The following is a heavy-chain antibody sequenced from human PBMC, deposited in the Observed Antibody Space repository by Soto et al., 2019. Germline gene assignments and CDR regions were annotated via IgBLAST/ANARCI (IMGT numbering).Heavy chain of an antibody. V-gene: IGHV3-15*07. Sequence: EVQLVESGGGLVKPGESLRLSCAASGFSFSDAWINWVRQAPGKGLEWVGRIKSKADGGTTDFAAPMKGRFAVSRDDSKNLAYLQIYSLKTEDTAVYYCSTDSHSTGILVRLDYWGHGTLVTVSS. J-gene: IGHJ4*01. D-gene: IGHD2-8*02. CDR3: STDSHSTGILVRLDY. CDR1: GFSFSDAW. CDR2: IKSKADGGTT.